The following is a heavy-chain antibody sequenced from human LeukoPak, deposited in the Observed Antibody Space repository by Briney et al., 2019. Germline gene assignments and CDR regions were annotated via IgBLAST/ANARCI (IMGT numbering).Heavy chain of an antibody. J-gene: IGHJ4*02. CDR3: ARITMVRGVIMRWNY. CDR1: GYRFTSYW. V-gene: IGHV5-51*01. CDR2: IYPGDSDT. Sequence: GESLKISCKGSGYRFTSYWIGWVRQIPGKGLEWMGIIYPGDSDTRYSPSFQGQVTLSPDKSISTAYLQWSSLKASDTAMYYCARITMVRGVIMRWNYWGQGTLVTVSS. D-gene: IGHD3-10*01.